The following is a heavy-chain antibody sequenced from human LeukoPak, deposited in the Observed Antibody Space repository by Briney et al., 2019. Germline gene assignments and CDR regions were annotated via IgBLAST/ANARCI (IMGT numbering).Heavy chain of an antibody. Sequence: PSQTLSLTCTVSGGSISSGGYYWGWVSQQRGKGREWIGYINYSGSTYYNPSLKSLITISVDTCKNEFSLNLSSVTAADTAVYYCARSDGSTLDPWGQGPLVTVSS. D-gene: IGHD2-2*01. J-gene: IGHJ5*02. CDR2: INYSGST. V-gene: IGHV4-31*01. CDR1: GGSISSGGYY. CDR3: ARSDGSTLDP.